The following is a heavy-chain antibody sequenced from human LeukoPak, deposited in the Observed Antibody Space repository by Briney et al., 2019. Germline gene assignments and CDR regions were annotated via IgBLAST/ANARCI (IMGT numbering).Heavy chain of an antibody. V-gene: IGHV4-34*01. J-gene: IGHJ4*02. Sequence: PSETLSLTCAVYGGSFSGYYWSWLRQPPGKGLEWIGEINHSGSTNYNPSLKSRVTISVDTSKNQFSLKLSSVTAADTAVYYCARAKYYDFWSGYYTGISFYFDYWGQGTLVTVSS. CDR1: GGSFSGYY. D-gene: IGHD3-3*01. CDR2: INHSGST. CDR3: ARAKYYDFWSGYYTGISFYFDY.